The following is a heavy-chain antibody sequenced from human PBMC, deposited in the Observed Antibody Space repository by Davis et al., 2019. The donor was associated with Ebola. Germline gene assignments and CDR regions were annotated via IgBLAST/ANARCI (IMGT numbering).Heavy chain of an antibody. J-gene: IGHJ6*02. CDR2: TYYRSKWYN. V-gene: IGHV6-1*01. D-gene: IGHD6-19*01. CDR1: GDSVSSNSAA. CDR3: ARDMGQQWLHGMDV. Sequence: SQTLSLTCAISGDSVSSNSAAWNWIRQSPSRGLEWLGRTYYRSKWYNDYAVSVKSRITINPDTSKNQFSLKLSSVTAADTAVYYCARDMGQQWLHGMDVWGQGITVTVSS.